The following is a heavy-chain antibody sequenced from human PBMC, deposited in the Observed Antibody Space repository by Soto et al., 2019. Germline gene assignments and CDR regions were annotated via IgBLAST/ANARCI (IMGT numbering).Heavy chain of an antibody. CDR3: AKGADFGDFVGGGYFDY. D-gene: IGHD4-17*01. J-gene: IGHJ4*02. CDR2: IWGSGLKT. V-gene: IGHV3-23*01. Sequence: EVQLLEAGGGLVQPGGSLRLSCGASGFSFSSFAVSWFRQAPGKGLEWVSFIWGSGLKTNYADSVKGRFTISRDNSKETVYLQMNSLRAEDTAVYYCAKGADFGDFVGGGYFDYWGQGTLVTVSS. CDR1: GFSFSSFA.